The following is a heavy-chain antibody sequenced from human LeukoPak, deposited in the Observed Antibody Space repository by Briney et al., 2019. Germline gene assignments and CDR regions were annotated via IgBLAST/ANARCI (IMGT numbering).Heavy chain of an antibody. D-gene: IGHD1-26*01. V-gene: IGHV3-21*01. Sequence: GGSLRLSCAASGFTFSSYSMNWVRQAPGKGLEWVSSISSSSSYIYYADSVKGRFTISRDNAKNSLYLQMNSLRAEDTAVYYCAKDGSGSYGGRDYFDYWGQGTLVTVSS. CDR1: GFTFSSYS. CDR3: AKDGSGSYGGRDYFDY. J-gene: IGHJ4*02. CDR2: ISSSSSYI.